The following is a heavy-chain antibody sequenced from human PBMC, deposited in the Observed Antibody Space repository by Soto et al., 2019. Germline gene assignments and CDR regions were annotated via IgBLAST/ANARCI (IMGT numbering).Heavy chain of an antibody. J-gene: IGHJ5*02. D-gene: IGHD2-2*01. CDR1: GGSISSYY. Sequence: SETLSLTCTVSGGSISSYYLSWLRQPPGKGLEWIGYIYYSGSTNYNPSLKSRVTISVDTSKNQFSLKLSSVTAADTAVYYCARAPTRDPTNWFDPWGQGTLVTVSS. CDR3: ARAPTRDPTNWFDP. V-gene: IGHV4-59*01. CDR2: IYYSGST.